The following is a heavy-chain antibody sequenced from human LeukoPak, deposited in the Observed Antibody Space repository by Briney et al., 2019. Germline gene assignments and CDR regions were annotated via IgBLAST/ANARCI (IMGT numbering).Heavy chain of an antibody. Sequence: GASVKVSCKASGYTFTSYAMHWVRQAPGQRLEWMGWINAGNGNTKYSQKFQGRVTMTTDTSTSTAYMELRSLRSDDTAVYYCARAAGSVRYAIGEGEYFQHWGQGTLVTVSS. CDR1: GYTFTSYA. J-gene: IGHJ1*01. D-gene: IGHD2-8*01. V-gene: IGHV1-3*01. CDR2: INAGNGNT. CDR3: ARAAGSVRYAIGEGEYFQH.